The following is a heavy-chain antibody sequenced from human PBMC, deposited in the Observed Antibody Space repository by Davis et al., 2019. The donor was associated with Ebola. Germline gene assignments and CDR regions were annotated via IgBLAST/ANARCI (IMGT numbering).Heavy chain of an antibody. CDR2: IYSSGAT. V-gene: IGHV4-59*01. CDR1: GGSINNYY. Sequence: SETLSLTCTVSGGSINNYYWHWIRQPPGKGLQWIGYIYSSGATNYDSSLTSRLTISVDTSKNQISLKLNSVTTADTAIYFCARGMEWTEWWIAPWGQGTLVTVSS. CDR3: ARGMEWTEWWIAP. D-gene: IGHD3-3*01. J-gene: IGHJ5*02.